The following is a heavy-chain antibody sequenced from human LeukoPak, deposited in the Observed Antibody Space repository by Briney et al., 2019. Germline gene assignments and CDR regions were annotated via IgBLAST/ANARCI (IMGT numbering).Heavy chain of an antibody. CDR3: ARERIAAAGSIDVFDI. J-gene: IGHJ3*02. Sequence: GASVTVSCTASGYTFSDYYMHWVRQAPGQGLEWMGRINPKSGGTSYAQKFQGRVTMTRDTSISTAYMELSRLTSDDTVVYYCARERIAAAGSIDVFDIWGQGTMVTVSS. CDR2: INPKSGGT. V-gene: IGHV1-2*05. D-gene: IGHD6-13*01. CDR1: GYTFSDYY.